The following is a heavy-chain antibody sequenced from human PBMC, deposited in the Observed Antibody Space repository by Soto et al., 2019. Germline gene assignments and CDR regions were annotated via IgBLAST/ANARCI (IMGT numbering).Heavy chain of an antibody. V-gene: IGHV1-69*08. CDR2: ITPILGIA. CDR1: GGTFSSYS. J-gene: IGHJ4*02. D-gene: IGHD4-17*01. CDR3: AREPYGDYSGY. Sequence: QVQLVQSGAEVKKPGSSVKVSCKASGGTFSSYSISWVRQAPGQGLEWMGRITPILGIANYAQKFQGRVTITADKSTSTAYMELSILRSEDTAVYYCAREPYGDYSGYWGQGTLVTVSS.